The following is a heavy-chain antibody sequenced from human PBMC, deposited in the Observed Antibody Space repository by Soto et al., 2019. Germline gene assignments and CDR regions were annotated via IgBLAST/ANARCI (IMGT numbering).Heavy chain of an antibody. CDR2: ISAYNGNT. V-gene: IGHV1-18*01. CDR3: AREYGSGSRFDY. CDR1: GYTFTSYG. Sequence: QVQLVQSGAEVKKPGASVKVSCKASGYTFTSYGISWVRQAPGQGLEWMGWISAYNGNTNYAQKLQGRVTMTTDTSTRTAYMEMRSLRSADSAVYYCAREYGSGSRFDYWGQGTLVTVSS. D-gene: IGHD3-10*01. J-gene: IGHJ4*02.